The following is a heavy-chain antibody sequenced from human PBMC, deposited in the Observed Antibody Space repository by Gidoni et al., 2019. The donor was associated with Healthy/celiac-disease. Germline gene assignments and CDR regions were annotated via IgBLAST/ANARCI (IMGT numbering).Heavy chain of an antibody. J-gene: IGHJ4*02. CDR2: IYTSGST. Sequence: QVQLQESGPGLVKPSQTLSLTCTVSGGSISSGSYYWSWIRQPAGKGLEWIGRIYTSGSTNYNPSLKSRVTISVDTSKNQFSLKLSSVTAADTAVYYCARAPRATVVNYFDYWGQGTLVTVSS. CDR3: ARAPRATVVNYFDY. CDR1: GGSISSGSYY. V-gene: IGHV4-61*02. D-gene: IGHD2-15*01.